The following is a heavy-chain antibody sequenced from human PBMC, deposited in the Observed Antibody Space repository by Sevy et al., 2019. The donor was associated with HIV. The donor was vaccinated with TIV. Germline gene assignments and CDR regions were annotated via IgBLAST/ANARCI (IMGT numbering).Heavy chain of an antibody. V-gene: IGHV3-21*01. Sequence: GGSLRLSCAASGFTFSSYSMNCVRQAPGEGLEGVSSISSSSSYIYYADSVKGRFTISRDNAKNSLYLQMNSLRAEDTAVYYWARAGYGYFDYWGQGTLVTVSS. D-gene: IGHD5-12*01. CDR2: ISSSSSYI. CDR1: GFTFSSYS. CDR3: ARAGYGYFDY. J-gene: IGHJ4*02.